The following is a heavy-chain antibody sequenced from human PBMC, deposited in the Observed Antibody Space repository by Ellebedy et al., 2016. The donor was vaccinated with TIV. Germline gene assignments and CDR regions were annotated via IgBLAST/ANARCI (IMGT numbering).Heavy chain of an antibody. CDR3: ARVGNDLWSGYLSS. Sequence: MPSETLSLTCTVSGDFIRSYYWGWIRQSPRKELEWIGYVYDSGTTTYNPSLKSRVTISSDTSRNQFSLKLSSVTAADTAVYYCARVGNDLWSGYLSSWGQGTVVTVSS. V-gene: IGHV4-59*01. CDR2: VYDSGTT. J-gene: IGHJ5*02. CDR1: GDFIRSYY. D-gene: IGHD3-3*01.